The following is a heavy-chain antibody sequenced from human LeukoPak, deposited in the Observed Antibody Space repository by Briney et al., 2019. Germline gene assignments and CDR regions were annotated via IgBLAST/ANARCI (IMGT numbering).Heavy chain of an antibody. CDR3: ARGEAVAAAEIFQH. Sequence: GGSLRLSCAASGFTFSSFEMDWVRQAPGKGLEWVSYINSGGSTMYYADSVKGRFTISRDNAKNSLYLQMNSLRGEDTAVYYCARGEAVAAAEIFQHWGQGTLVTVSS. D-gene: IGHD6-19*01. CDR2: INSGGSTM. J-gene: IGHJ1*01. CDR1: GFTFSSFE. V-gene: IGHV3-48*03.